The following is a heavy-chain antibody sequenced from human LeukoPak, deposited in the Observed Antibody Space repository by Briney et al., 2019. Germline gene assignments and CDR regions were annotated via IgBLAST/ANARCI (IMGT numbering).Heavy chain of an antibody. CDR1: GYTFTSYA. Sequence: GASVKVSCKASGYTFTSYAMHWVHQAPGQRLEWMGWINAGNGNTKYSQKFQGRVTITRDTSASTAYMELSSLRSEDTAVYYCARDSCSSSWYALVYPHPDYWGQGTLVTVSS. D-gene: IGHD6-13*01. CDR2: INAGNGNT. V-gene: IGHV1-3*01. CDR3: ARDSCSSSWYALVYPHPDY. J-gene: IGHJ4*02.